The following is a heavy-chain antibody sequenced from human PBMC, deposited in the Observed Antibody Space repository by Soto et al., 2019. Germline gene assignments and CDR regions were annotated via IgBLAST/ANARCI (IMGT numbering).Heavy chain of an antibody. CDR1: GYTFTSYD. J-gene: IGHJ4*02. V-gene: IGHV1-8*01. Sequence: QVQLVQSGAEVKKPGASVRVSCKASGYTFTSYDIYWVRQATGQGLEWMGWMNPFSGNAVYTQKCQDRVTMTRDTSIHTAYMEMSGLRSEDTAVYYCTRGQGNHWGQGPLVTVSS. CDR3: TRGQGNH. CDR2: MNPFSGNA.